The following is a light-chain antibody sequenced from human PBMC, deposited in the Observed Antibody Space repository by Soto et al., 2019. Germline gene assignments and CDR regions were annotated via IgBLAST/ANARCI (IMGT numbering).Light chain of an antibody. CDR2: RVS. J-gene: IGKJ2*01. Sequence: IVMTQTPPSSPVTLGQPASISCRSSQSLVHSDGNTYLSWLHQRPGQPPRLLMYRVSIRFSGVPDRCSGSGAGTDFTLKISRVEAEDVGFYYCMEATQIPHTFGQGTNLEI. CDR1: QSLVHSDGNTY. V-gene: IGKV2-24*01. CDR3: MEATQIPHT.